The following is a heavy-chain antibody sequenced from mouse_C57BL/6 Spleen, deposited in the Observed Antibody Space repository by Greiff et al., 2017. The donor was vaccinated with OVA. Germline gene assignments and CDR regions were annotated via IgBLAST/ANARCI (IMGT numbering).Heavy chain of an antibody. Sequence: QVQLKQPGAELVKPGASVKVSCKASGYTFTSYWMHWVKQRPGQGLEWIGRIHPSDSDTNYNQKFKGKATLTVDKSSSTAYMQLSSLTSEDSAVYYCALERLTGTRGFAYWGQGTLVTVSA. CDR2: IHPSDSDT. D-gene: IGHD4-1*01. CDR1: GYTFTSYW. J-gene: IGHJ3*01. V-gene: IGHV1-74*01. CDR3: ALERLTGTRGFAY.